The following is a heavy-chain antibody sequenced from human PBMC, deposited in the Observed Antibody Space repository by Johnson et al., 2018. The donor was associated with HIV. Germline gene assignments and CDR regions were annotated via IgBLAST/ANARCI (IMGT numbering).Heavy chain of an antibody. CDR2: VRSKSDGGTT. CDR3: ARDRRGEQLVYQGDAFDI. CDR1: EFTFSKAC. J-gene: IGHJ3*02. V-gene: IGHV3-15*01. D-gene: IGHD6-6*01. Sequence: EVQLVESGGGLVKPGGSLTLSCAAFEFTFSKACMTWVRQAPGRGLEWVGRVRSKSDGGTTDYAAPVKGRFTISRDTSKNTLYLQINSLRAEDTAVYYCARDRRGEQLVYQGDAFDIWGQGTMVTVSS.